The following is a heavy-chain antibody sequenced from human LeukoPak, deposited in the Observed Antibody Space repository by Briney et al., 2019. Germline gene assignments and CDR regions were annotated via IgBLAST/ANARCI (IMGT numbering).Heavy chain of an antibody. V-gene: IGHV3-21*01. D-gene: IGHD3-10*01. CDR1: GFTFSSYS. CDR3: AKDGYYGSGNSFAFDI. Sequence: GGSLRLSCAASGFTFSSYSMSWVRQAPGKGLEWVSSISSSSSYIYYADSVKGRFTISGDNAKNSLYLQMNSLRAEDTAVYYCAKDGYYGSGNSFAFDIWGQGTKVTVSS. CDR2: ISSSSSYI. J-gene: IGHJ3*02.